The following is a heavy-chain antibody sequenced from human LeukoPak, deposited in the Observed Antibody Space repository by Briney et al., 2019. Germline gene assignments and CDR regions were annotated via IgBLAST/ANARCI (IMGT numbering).Heavy chain of an antibody. CDR3: ARDSRSSMVYYYYGMDV. CDR2: INPSGGST. J-gene: IGHJ6*02. CDR1: GYTFTSYY. Sequence: ASVKVSCKASGYTFTSYYMHWVRQAPGQGLEWMGIINPSGGSTSYAQKFQGRVTMTRDTSTSTVYMELSSLRSEDTAVYYCARDSRSSMVYYYYGMDVWGQGTTLTVSS. V-gene: IGHV1-46*01. D-gene: IGHD3-10*01.